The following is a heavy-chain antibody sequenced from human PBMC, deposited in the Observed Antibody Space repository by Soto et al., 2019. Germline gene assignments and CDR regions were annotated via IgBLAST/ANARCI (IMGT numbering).Heavy chain of an antibody. CDR3: ATQIEDIVLMVYALNFDY. CDR1: GFTFSSYA. CDR2: ISGSGGST. J-gene: IGHJ4*02. D-gene: IGHD2-8*01. Sequence: LSLTCAASGFTFSSYAMSWVRQAPGKGLEWVSAISGSGGSTYYADSVKGRFTISRDNSKNTLYLQMNSLRAEDTAVYYCATQIEDIVLMVYALNFDYWGQGTLVTVSS. V-gene: IGHV3-23*01.